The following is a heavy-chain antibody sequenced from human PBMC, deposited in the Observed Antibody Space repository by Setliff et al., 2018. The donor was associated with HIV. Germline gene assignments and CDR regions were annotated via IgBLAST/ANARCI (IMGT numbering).Heavy chain of an antibody. D-gene: IGHD3-10*01. CDR3: AREGGQGYSGSGSFYHRNFDL. V-gene: IGHV4-34*01. CDR2: INQSGNT. J-gene: IGHJ2*01. Sequence: PSETLSLTCAVYGGSLSGYYWSWVRQSPGRGLEWIGEINQSGNTNFNPSLKSRLIISVDTSKSQFSLKLTSVTAADTALYYCAREGGQGYSGSGSFYHRNFDLWGRSTLVTVSS. CDR1: GGSLSGYY.